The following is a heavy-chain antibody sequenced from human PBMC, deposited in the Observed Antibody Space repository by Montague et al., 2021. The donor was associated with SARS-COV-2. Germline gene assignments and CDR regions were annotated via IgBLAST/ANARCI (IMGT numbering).Heavy chain of an antibody. CDR1: GDSISSDY. J-gene: IGHJ6*02. CDR2: IDYSGST. V-gene: IGHV4-59*08. CDR3: ARTSVGGSYYSGNYYYHYDMDV. D-gene: IGHD1-26*01. Sequence: SETLSLTCTVSGDSISSDYWSWIRQSPGKGLEWIGYIDYSGSTHYNPSLKRRVTISMDTSKNQFSLKLNSVTATDTAVFYCARTSVGGSYYSGNYYYHYDMDVWGQGTTVTVSS.